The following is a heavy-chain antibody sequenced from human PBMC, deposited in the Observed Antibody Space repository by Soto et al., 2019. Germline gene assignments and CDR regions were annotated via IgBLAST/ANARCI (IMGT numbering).Heavy chain of an antibody. D-gene: IGHD6-19*01. Sequence: NPPETLSLTCSVSGGSISGSYWSWIRQSPGKGLEWLGYVYYTGSTNYSPSLRSRVSISVDTSKNEFSLRLSSVTAADTAVYFCARSVAVPGAHIDHWGQGTQVTVSS. CDR3: ARSVAVPGAHIDH. V-gene: IGHV4-59*01. J-gene: IGHJ4*02. CDR2: VYYTGST. CDR1: GGSISGSY.